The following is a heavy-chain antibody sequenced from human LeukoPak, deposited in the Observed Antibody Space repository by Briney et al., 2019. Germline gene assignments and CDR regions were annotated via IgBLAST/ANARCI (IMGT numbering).Heavy chain of an antibody. Sequence: SETLSLTCTVSGGSISSGSYYWSWIRQPAGKGLEWIGRIYTSGTTNYSPSLKSRVTISVDTSKNQFSLKLSSVTAADTAVYYCARDRYILDYWGQGTLVTVSS. V-gene: IGHV4-61*02. CDR2: IYTSGTT. D-gene: IGHD3-9*01. CDR1: GGSISSGSYY. CDR3: ARDRYILDY. J-gene: IGHJ4*02.